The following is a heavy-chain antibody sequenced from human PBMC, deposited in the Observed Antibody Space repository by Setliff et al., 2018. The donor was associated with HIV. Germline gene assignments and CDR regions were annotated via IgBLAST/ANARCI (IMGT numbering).Heavy chain of an antibody. Sequence: ASVKVSCKASGYKFTDYYIHWVRQAPGQGLELVGWINPDSGGTNLAQRFQGRVTMTRDTSIATAYMELLRPEDTAVYYCVKDIDSEDWRWGQGTLVTVSS. CDR3: VKDIDSEDWR. D-gene: IGHD3-22*01. V-gene: IGHV1-2*02. CDR1: GYKFTDYY. CDR2: INPDSGGT. J-gene: IGHJ4*02.